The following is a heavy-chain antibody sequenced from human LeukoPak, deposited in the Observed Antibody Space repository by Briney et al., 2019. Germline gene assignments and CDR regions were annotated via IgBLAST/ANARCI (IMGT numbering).Heavy chain of an antibody. V-gene: IGHV1-2*02. CDR1: GYTFTGYY. Sequence: ASVKVSCKASGYTFTGYYMHWVRQAPGQGLEWMGWINPDSGGTNYAQKFQGRVTMTRDTSISTAYMELSRLRSDDTAVYYCARTKPGGSSGWYNSLRYFDLWGRGTLVTVSS. CDR3: ARTKPGGSSGWYNSLRYFDL. CDR2: INPDSGGT. D-gene: IGHD6-19*01. J-gene: IGHJ2*01.